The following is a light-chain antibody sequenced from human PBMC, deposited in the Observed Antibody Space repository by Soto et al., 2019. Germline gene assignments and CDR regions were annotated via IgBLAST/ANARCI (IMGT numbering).Light chain of an antibody. CDR1: SSYVGGYNY. CDR3: NSYTSSSTYV. Sequence: QSALTQPASVSGSPGQSITISCTGTSSYVGGYNYVSWYQQHPGKAPKLVIYDVSNRPSGVSNRFSGSKSGNTASLTISGLQAEDEADYYCNSYTSSSTYVFGTGTKVTVL. V-gene: IGLV2-14*01. CDR2: DVS. J-gene: IGLJ1*01.